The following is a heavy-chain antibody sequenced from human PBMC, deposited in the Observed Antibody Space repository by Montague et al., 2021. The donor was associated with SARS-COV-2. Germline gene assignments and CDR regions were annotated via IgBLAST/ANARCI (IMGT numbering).Heavy chain of an antibody. CDR2: INHSGST. J-gene: IGHJ3*02. D-gene: IGHD1-26*01. Sequence: SETLSLTCAVSGGSFSGYDWSWIRQSPGKGLEWIGEINHSGSTNYNPSLTRRVTVSVDTSKTQFSLKLSSVTAADTAVYYCARVKWELSVGNVFDIWGQGTMVTVSS. V-gene: IGHV4-34*01. CDR1: GGSFSGYD. CDR3: ARVKWELSVGNVFDI.